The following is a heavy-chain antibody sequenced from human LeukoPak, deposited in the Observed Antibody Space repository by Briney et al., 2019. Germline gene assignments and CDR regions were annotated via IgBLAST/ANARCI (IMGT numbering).Heavy chain of an antibody. CDR1: GFTFSSHE. V-gene: IGHV3-48*03. J-gene: IGHJ6*04. CDR2: ISRSGSII. Sequence: PGGSLRLSCAASGFTFSSHEMNWVRQAPGKGLEWVSYISRSGSIIYYADSVKGRFTISRDDAKNSLYLQMNSLRAEDTAVYYCAELGITMIGGVWGKGTTVTISS. D-gene: IGHD3-10*02. CDR3: AELGITMIGGV.